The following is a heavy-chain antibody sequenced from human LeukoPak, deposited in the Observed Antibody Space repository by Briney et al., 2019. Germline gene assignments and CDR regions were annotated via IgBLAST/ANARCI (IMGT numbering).Heavy chain of an antibody. CDR2: INYSGST. CDR3: ARVTGNMIEDYFDY. Sequence: PSETLSLTCTVSGGSISSYYWSWTRQPPGKGLEGIGYINYSGSTNYNPSLKSRVTISVGTSKNQCSLKLNSVTAADTAVYYGARVTGNMIEDYFDYWGQGTLVTVSS. V-gene: IGHV4-59*01. CDR1: GGSISSYY. D-gene: IGHD3-22*01. J-gene: IGHJ4*02.